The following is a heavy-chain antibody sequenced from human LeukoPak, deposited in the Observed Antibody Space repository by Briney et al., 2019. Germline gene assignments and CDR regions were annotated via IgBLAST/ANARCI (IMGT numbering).Heavy chain of an antibody. Sequence: GASLRLSCEASGFTFSSYGMSWARQAPGKGLEWVSVIGGGGATTYYADSVKGRFTISRDNSKNTLDLQMNSLRAEDTAVYYCAKGWSQFDYWGQGTPVTVSS. V-gene: IGHV3-23*01. D-gene: IGHD2-8*01. J-gene: IGHJ4*02. CDR2: IGGGGATT. CDR3: AKGWSQFDY. CDR1: GFTFSSYG.